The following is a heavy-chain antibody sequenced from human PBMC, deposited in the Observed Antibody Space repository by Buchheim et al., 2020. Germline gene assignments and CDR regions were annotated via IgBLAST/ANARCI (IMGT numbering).Heavy chain of an antibody. V-gene: IGHV4-34*01. CDR2: INHSGST. D-gene: IGHD1-20*01. CDR3: ARGLFRVTGIPGY. J-gene: IGHJ4*02. Sequence: QVQLQQWGAGLLKPSETLSLTCAVYGGSFSGYYWSWIRQPPGKGLEWIGEINHSGSTNYNPSLKSRVTISVDTSKKQFSRKLSSVTAADTAVYYCARGLFRVTGIPGYWGQGTL. CDR1: GGSFSGYY.